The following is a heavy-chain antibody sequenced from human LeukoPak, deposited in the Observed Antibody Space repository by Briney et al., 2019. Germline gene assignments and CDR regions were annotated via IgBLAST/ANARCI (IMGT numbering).Heavy chain of an antibody. J-gene: IGHJ4*02. D-gene: IGHD6-19*01. V-gene: IGHV4-4*07. CDR1: GDSFSGYY. Sequence: PSETLSLTCTVSGDSFSGYYWSWIRQPAGKGLEWIGRIYTSGRTNYNPSLKSRVTMSVDTSKNQFSLKLSSVTAADTAVYYCARVSSAGIWDYWGQGTLVTVSS. CDR2: IYTSGRT. CDR3: ARVSSAGIWDY.